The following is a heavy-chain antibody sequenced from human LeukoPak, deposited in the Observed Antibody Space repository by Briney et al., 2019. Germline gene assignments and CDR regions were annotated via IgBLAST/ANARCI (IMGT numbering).Heavy chain of an antibody. D-gene: IGHD5-24*01. CDR1: GYTFTSYD. Sequence: ASVKVSCKASGYTFTSYDINWVRQATGQGLEWMGWMNPNSGNAGYAQKFQGRVTITRNTYISTAYMELSRLRSEDTALYYCARGDSRWLQSDYWGQGTLVTVSS. CDR2: MNPNSGNA. CDR3: ARGDSRWLQSDY. J-gene: IGHJ4*02. V-gene: IGHV1-8*01.